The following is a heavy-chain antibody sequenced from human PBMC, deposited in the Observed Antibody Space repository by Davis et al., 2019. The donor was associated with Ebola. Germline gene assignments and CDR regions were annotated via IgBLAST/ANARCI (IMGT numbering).Heavy chain of an antibody. Sequence: PSETLSLTCTVSGGSISSGGYYWSWIRQHPGKGLEWIGYIYYSGSTYYNPSLKSRVTISVDTSKNQFSLKLSSVTAADTAVYYCAREAITMVRGVKVYMDVWGKGTTVTVSS. J-gene: IGHJ6*03. V-gene: IGHV4-31*03. CDR3: AREAITMVRGVKVYMDV. CDR1: GGSISSGGYY. CDR2: IYYSGST. D-gene: IGHD3-10*01.